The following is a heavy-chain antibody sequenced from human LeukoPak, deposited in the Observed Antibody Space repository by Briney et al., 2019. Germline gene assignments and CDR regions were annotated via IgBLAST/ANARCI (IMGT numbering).Heavy chain of an antibody. CDR1: GFTFSGHW. CDR2: INEDGSDS. Sequence: GGSLRLSCIASGFTFSGHWIHWVRQAPGMGLVWVSRINEDGSDSMYAESVKGRFTISRDNSKNTLYLQMNSLRAEDTAVYYCARRAGAYSHPYDYWGQGTLVTVSS. CDR3: ARRAGAYSHPYDY. J-gene: IGHJ4*02. D-gene: IGHD4/OR15-4a*01. V-gene: IGHV3-74*03.